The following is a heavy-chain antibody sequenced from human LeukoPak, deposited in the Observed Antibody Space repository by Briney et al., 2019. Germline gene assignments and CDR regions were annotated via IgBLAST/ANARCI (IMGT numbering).Heavy chain of an antibody. CDR2: INPSGGRT. CDR3: ARELSGSYYFYYYYYMDV. Sequence: ASVKVSCKASGYTFTSYYMHWVRQAPGQGLEWMGIINPSGGRTSYAQKFQGRGTMTRDMSTSTVYMELSSLRSDDTAVYYCARELSGSYYFYYYYYMDVWGKGTTVTVSS. D-gene: IGHD1-26*01. J-gene: IGHJ6*03. V-gene: IGHV1-46*01. CDR1: GYTFTSYY.